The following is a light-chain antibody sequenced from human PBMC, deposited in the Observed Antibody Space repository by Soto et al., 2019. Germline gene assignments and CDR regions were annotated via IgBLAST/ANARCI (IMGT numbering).Light chain of an antibody. CDR3: CSYTSSSTV. CDR2: EVS. J-gene: IGLJ3*02. V-gene: IGLV2-14*01. Sequence: QSVLTQPASVSGSPGQSITISCTGTSSDVGSYNYVSWYQQHPGKAPKLMIYEVSNRPPGVSNRFSGSKSGNTASLTISGLQAEDEAIFYCCSYTSSSTVFGGGTKVTVL. CDR1: SSDVGSYNY.